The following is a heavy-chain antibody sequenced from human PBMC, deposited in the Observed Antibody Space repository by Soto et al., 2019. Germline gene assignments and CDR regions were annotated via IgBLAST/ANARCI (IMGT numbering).Heavy chain of an antibody. V-gene: IGHV3-21*01. CDR1: GFTFSRYS. CDR3: ARESEDLTSNFDY. CDR2: ISSTTNYI. J-gene: IGHJ4*02. Sequence: GGSLRLSCAASGFTFSRYSMNWVRQAPGKGLEWASSISSTTNYIYYADSMKGRFTVSRDNAKNSVYLDMNSLSAEDTAVYYCARESEDLTSNFDYWGQGTLVTVSS.